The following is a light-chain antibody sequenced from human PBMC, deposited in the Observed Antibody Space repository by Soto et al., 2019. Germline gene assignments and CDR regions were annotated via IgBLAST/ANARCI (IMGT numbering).Light chain of an antibody. CDR2: DAS. V-gene: IGKV3-11*01. CDR3: QHYQSGHPIT. J-gene: IGKJ5*01. CDR1: QSVSSS. Sequence: EIVFTQSPATPSLSPGERGTLSCRTSQSVSSSLAWYQQKPGQAPRLLIYDASTRATGIPDRFSGSGSGTDFTLTISRLEPEDFALYYCQHYQSGHPITFGQGTRLEI.